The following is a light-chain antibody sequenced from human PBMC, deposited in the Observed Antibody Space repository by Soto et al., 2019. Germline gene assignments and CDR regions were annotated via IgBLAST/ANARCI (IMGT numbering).Light chain of an antibody. CDR1: QSISSW. CDR3: QQYNDYSRM. CDR2: KAS. V-gene: IGKV1-5*03. J-gene: IGKJ1*01. Sequence: DIQMTQSPSTLSASVGDRVTITCRASQSISSWLAWYQQKPGKAPKLLIYKASSLESGVPSRFSGSGSGTEFTLTISRLQPDDFETSYCQQYNDYSRMFGQGTTVEIK.